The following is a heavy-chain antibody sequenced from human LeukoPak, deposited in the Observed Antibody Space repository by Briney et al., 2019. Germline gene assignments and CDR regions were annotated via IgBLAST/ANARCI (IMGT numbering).Heavy chain of an antibody. J-gene: IGHJ4*02. CDR2: IHYSGDA. V-gene: IGHV4-39*07. Sequence: PSETLSLTCTVSGGSIIIDNYYWAWIRQPPGKGLEWIGSIHYSGDAYYNPSLKSRVTISVDTSKNQFSLKLSSVTAADTAVYYCARGVTMIVVGYYFDYWGQGTLVTVSS. CDR3: ARGVTMIVVGYYFDY. CDR1: GGSIIIDNYY. D-gene: IGHD3-22*01.